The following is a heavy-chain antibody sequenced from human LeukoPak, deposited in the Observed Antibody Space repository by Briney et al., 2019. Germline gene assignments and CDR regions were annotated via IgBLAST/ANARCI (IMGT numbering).Heavy chain of an antibody. Sequence: GGSLRLSCAASGFTFSDYYMSWIRQAPGKGLEWVSYISSSGSTIYYADSVRGRFTISRDNAKNSLYLQMNSLRAEDTAVYYCARWMVRGAPDGEYFQHWGQGTLVTVSS. V-gene: IGHV3-11*01. CDR2: ISSSGSTI. CDR1: GFTFSDYY. D-gene: IGHD3-10*01. CDR3: ARWMVRGAPDGEYFQH. J-gene: IGHJ1*01.